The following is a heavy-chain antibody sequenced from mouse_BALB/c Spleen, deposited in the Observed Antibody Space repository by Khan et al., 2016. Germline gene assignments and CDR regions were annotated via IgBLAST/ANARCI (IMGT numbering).Heavy chain of an antibody. J-gene: IGHJ3*01. D-gene: IGHD1-1*01. Sequence: EVKLLESGGGLVQPGGSLKVSCAASGFDFSRYWMSWVRQAPGKGLEWIGEINPDSGTINYTPSLKVKFVISRDNAKNTLYLQMSKVRSEDSALYYCARSGYYGYLVYWGQGTLVTVST. V-gene: IGHV4-1*02. CDR1: GFDFSRYW. CDR2: INPDSGTI. CDR3: ARSGYYGYLVY.